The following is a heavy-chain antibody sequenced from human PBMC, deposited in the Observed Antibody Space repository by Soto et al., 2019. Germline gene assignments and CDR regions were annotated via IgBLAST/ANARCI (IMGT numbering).Heavy chain of an antibody. V-gene: IGHV3-74*01. D-gene: IGHD5-12*01. J-gene: IGHJ4*02. CDR2: MKGDGSET. CDR1: GFTCSRYW. Sequence: WRSRRRSGAAAGFTCSRYWRHWVRQAPGKGLVSVSRMKGDGSETNYAESVKGRFTISRDNAKNTLYLQLNSLRAEDTAVYYCLRGNSGYGNFDYWGQGTRVTVSS. CDR3: LRGNSGYGNFDY.